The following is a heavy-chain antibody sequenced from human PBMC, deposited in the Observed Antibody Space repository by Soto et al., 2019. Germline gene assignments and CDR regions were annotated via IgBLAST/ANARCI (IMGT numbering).Heavy chain of an antibody. CDR3: ARDLGDYYGMDV. J-gene: IGHJ6*02. CDR2: FDPEDGET. V-gene: IGHV1-24*01. Sequence: GASVKVSCKVSGYTLTELSMHWVRQAPGKGLEWMGGFDPEDGETIYAQKFQGRVTMTEDTSTDTAYMELRSLRSDDTAVYYCARDLGDYYGMDVWGQGTTVTVSS. CDR1: GYTLTELS.